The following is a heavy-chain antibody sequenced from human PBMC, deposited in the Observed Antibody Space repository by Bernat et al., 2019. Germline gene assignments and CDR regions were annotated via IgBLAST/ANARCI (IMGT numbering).Heavy chain of an antibody. J-gene: IGHJ4*02. CDR3: AKEIDY. CDR1: GFTFSSYG. V-gene: IGHV3-30*18. CDR2: ISYDGSNK. Sequence: QVQLVESGGGVVQPGRSLRLSCAASGFTFSSYGMHWVRRAPGKGLEWVAVISYDGSNKYYADSVKGRFTISRDNSKNTLYLQMNSLRAEDTAVYYCAKEIDYWGQGTLVTVSS.